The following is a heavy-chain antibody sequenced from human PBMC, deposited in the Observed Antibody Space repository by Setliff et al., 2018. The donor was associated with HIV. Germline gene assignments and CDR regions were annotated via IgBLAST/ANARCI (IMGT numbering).Heavy chain of an antibody. CDR3: ARSLPQRSYFDY. J-gene: IGHJ4*02. Sequence: ASVKVSCKASGYTFTAYYMHWVRQAPGQGLEWMGWINPNSGGTTYAQKFQGRVTMTRDTSTTTAYMELSSLRSDDTAVYYCARSLPQRSYFDYWGQGTLVTVSS. D-gene: IGHD1-26*01. CDR2: INPNSGGT. CDR1: GYTFTAYY. V-gene: IGHV1-2*02.